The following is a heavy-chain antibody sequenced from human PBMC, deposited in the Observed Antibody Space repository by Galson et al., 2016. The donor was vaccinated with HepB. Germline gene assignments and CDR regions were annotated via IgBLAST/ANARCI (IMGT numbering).Heavy chain of an antibody. CDR3: AHSPNKLFLFNWALPNYFDP. V-gene: IGHV2-5*02. Sequence: PALVKPTQTLTLTCTFSGFSLTTLGVGVGWIRQPPGKALEWLGIIFWDDDKRYNPSLKSRLTITKDISKNEVVLTLTNVDPADPATYDCAHSPNKLFLFNWALPNYFDPWGQGTLVIVSS. D-gene: IGHD7-27*01. J-gene: IGHJ5*02. CDR2: IFWDDDK. CDR1: GFSLTTLGVG.